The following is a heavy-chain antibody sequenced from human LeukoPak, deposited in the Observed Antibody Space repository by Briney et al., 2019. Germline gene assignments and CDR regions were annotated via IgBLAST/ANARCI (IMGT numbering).Heavy chain of an antibody. CDR1: GFTFSSYV. J-gene: IGHJ4*02. CDR2: LTGSAGST. V-gene: IGHV3-23*01. Sequence: GGSLRLSCVASGFTFSSYVMTWVRQAPGKGLEWVSSLTGSAGSTYYAGSVKDRFAISRDNSKNTLYLQMNSLRAEDTAVYYCAKAYYYDSGGRYYFDFWGQGTLVTVSS. CDR3: AKAYYYDSGGRYYFDF. D-gene: IGHD3-22*01.